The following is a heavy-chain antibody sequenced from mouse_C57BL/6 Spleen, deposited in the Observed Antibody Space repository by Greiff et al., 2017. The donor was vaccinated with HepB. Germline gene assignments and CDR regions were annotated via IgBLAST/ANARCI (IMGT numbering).Heavy chain of an antibody. J-gene: IGHJ1*03. V-gene: IGHV1-64*01. CDR1: GYTFTSYW. Sequence: VQLQQPGAELVKPGASVKLSCKASGYTFTSYWMHWVKQRPGQGLEWIGMIHPNSGSTNYNEKFKSKATLTVDKSSSTAYMQLSSLTSEDSAVYYCARWVITRGYFDVWGTGTTVTVSS. D-gene: IGHD1-1*01. CDR2: IHPNSGST. CDR3: ARWVITRGYFDV.